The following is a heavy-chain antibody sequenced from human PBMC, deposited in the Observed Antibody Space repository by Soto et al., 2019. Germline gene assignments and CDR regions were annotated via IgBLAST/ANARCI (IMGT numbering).Heavy chain of an antibody. J-gene: IGHJ4*02. CDR2: INHSGST. CDR3: ARGLLLRREYYFDY. V-gene: IGHV4-34*01. Sequence: GGSFSGYYWSWIRQPPGKGLEWIGEINHSGSTNYNPSLKCRVTISVDTSKNQFSLKLSSVTAADTAVYYCARGLLLRREYYFDYWGQGTLVTVSS. CDR1: GGSFSGYY. D-gene: IGHD5-12*01.